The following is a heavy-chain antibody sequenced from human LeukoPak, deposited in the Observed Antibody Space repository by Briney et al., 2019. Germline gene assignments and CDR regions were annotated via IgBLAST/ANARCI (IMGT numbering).Heavy chain of an antibody. V-gene: IGHV3-48*01. J-gene: IGHJ4*02. D-gene: IGHD6-13*01. CDR3: AREYDSRARFDS. CDR1: GDSFIRHT. Sequence: GGSLRLSCVGSGDSFIRHTMIWVRRAPGKGLEWIAYISSSGSPIYYADSAKGRSTVSRDNARTSLFLHMNSLRAEDTAVYYCAREYDSRARFDSWGQGTLVTVSS. CDR2: ISSSGSPI.